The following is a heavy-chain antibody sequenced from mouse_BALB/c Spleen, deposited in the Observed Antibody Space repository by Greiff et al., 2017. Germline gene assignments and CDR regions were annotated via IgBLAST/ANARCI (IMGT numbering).Heavy chain of an antibody. CDR1: GYTFTDYE. CDR2: IDPETGGT. D-gene: IGHD1-1*01. Sequence: VQLQQSGAELVRPGASVTLSCKASGYTFTDYEMHWVKQTPVHGLEWIGAIDPETGGTAYNQKFKGKATLTADKSSSTAYMELRSLTSEDSAVYYCTRPGSSSQFAYWGQGTLVTVSA. CDR3: TRPGSSSQFAY. V-gene: IGHV1-15*01. J-gene: IGHJ3*01.